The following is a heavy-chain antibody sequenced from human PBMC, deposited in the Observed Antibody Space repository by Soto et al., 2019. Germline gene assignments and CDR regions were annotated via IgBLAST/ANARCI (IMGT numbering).Heavy chain of an antibody. Sequence: GGSLRLSCAASGFTFSGSAMHWVRQASGKGLEWVGRIRSKANSYATAYAASVKGRFTISGDDSKNTAYLQMNSLKTEDTAVYYCTSLGHAYSDAGSYYYYYMDVWGKGTTVTVSS. CDR2: IRSKANSYAT. CDR3: TSLGHAYSDAGSYYYYYMDV. CDR1: GFTFSGSA. J-gene: IGHJ6*03. V-gene: IGHV3-73*01. D-gene: IGHD1-26*01.